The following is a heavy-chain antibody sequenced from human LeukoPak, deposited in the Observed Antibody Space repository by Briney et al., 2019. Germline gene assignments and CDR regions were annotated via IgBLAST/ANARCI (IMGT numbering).Heavy chain of an antibody. D-gene: IGHD6-13*01. V-gene: IGHV3-73*01. J-gene: IGHJ4*02. CDR2: IRSKANSYAT. CDR3: TRLGHIAAAGNDY. Sequence: GGSLRLSCAASGFTFSGSAMHWARQASGKGLEWVGRIRSKANSYATAYAASVKGRFTISRDDSKNTACLQMNSLKTEDTAVYYCTRLGHIAAAGNDYWGQGTLVTVSS. CDR1: GFTFSGSA.